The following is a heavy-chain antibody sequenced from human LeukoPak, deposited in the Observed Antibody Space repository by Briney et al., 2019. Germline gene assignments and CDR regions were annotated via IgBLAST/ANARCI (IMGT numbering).Heavy chain of an antibody. CDR3: ARGRYYGMDV. CDR2: VNSDGSST. CDR1: GFTFTSYW. V-gene: IGHV3-74*01. Sequence: GGSLRLSCAASGFTFTSYWMHWVRQAPGKGLVWVSRVNSDGSSTTYADSVKGRFTISRDNAKNTLYLQMNSLRAEDTAVSYCARGRYYGMDVWGQGTTVTVSS. J-gene: IGHJ6*02.